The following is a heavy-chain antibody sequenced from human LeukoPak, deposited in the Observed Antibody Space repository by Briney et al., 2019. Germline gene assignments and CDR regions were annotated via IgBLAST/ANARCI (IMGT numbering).Heavy chain of an antibody. J-gene: IGHJ4*02. D-gene: IGHD5-12*01. Sequence: PGGSLRLSCAASGFTFSSYSMNWVRQAPGKGLEWVSSISSSSSYIYYADSVKGRFTISRDNAKNSLYLQMNSLRAEDTAVYYCASVVYSGYVRWFDYWGQGTLVTVSS. CDR3: ASVVYSGYVRWFDY. CDR1: GFTFSSYS. CDR2: ISSSSSYI. V-gene: IGHV3-21*01.